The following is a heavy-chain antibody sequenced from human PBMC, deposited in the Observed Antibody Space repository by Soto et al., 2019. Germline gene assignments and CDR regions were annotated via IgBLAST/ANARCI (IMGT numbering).Heavy chain of an antibody. CDR3: ARAPYGSGSYRPIDY. D-gene: IGHD3-10*01. CDR1: GFTFSSYG. V-gene: IGHV3-33*01. J-gene: IGHJ4*02. Sequence: GGSLRLSCAASGFTFSSYGMHWVRQAPGKGLEWVAVIWYDGSNKYYADSVKGRFTISRDNSKNTLYLQMNSLRAEDTAVYYCARAPYGSGSYRPIDYWGQGTLVTVSS. CDR2: IWYDGSNK.